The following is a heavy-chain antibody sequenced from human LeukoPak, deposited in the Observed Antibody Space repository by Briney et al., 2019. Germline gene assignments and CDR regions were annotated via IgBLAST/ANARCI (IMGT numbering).Heavy chain of an antibody. V-gene: IGHV1-2*02. CDR1: GYTFTGYY. J-gene: IGHJ4*02. CDR2: INPNSGGT. D-gene: IGHD5-12*01. CDR3: ARGRGYSGNWLTH. Sequence: ASLKDSCKASGYTFTGYYMHSVRQAPGQGLGRMGWINPNSGGTNYAQKFQGRVTMTRATSISTAYMGLSRLRSYDTAGYYCARGRGYSGNWLTHWGPGTLVTVSS.